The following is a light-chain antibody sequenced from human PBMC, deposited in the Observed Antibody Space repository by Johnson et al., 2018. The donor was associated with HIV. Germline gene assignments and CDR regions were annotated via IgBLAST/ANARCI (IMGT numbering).Light chain of an antibody. V-gene: IGLV1-51*02. CDR1: SSNIGNNY. CDR2: ENN. Sequence: QSVLTQPPSVSAAPGQKVTISCSGSSSNIGNNYVSWYQQLPGTAPKLLIYENNKRPSGIPDRFSGSKSGTSATLGITGLQTGDEADYYCGTWDTSLSAGDVFGTRTKCTVL. CDR3: GTWDTSLSAGDV. J-gene: IGLJ1*01.